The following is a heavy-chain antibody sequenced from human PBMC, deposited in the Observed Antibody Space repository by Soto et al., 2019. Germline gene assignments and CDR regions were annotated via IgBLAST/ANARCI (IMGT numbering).Heavy chain of an antibody. CDR2: IYPGDSDT. CDR3: ARHHYYDSSGYYYYYGMDV. D-gene: IGHD3-22*01. CDR1: GYIFTSYW. V-gene: IGHV5-51*01. J-gene: IGHJ6*02. Sequence: GESLKISCKGSGYIFTSYWIGWVRQMPGKGLEWMGIIYPGDSDTRYSPSFQGQVTISADKSISTAYLQWSSLKASDTAMYYCARHHYYDSSGYYYYYGMDVWGQGTTVTVSS.